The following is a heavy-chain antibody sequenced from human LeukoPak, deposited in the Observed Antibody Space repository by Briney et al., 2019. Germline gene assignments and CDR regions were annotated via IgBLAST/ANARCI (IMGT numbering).Heavy chain of an antibody. J-gene: IGHJ5*02. CDR1: GYTFTSYA. Sequence: ASVKVSCKASGYTFTSYAMHWVRQAPGQRLEWMGWINAGNGNTKYSQKFQGRVTITADESTSTAYMELSSLRSEDTAVYYCARSGTSGGAVAGPFLSSFDWFDPWGQGTLVTVSS. V-gene: IGHV1-3*01. CDR3: ARSGTSGGAVAGPFLSSFDWFDP. CDR2: INAGNGNT. D-gene: IGHD6-19*01.